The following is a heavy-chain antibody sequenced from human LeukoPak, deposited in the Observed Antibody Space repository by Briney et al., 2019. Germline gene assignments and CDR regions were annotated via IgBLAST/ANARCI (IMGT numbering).Heavy chain of an antibody. D-gene: IGHD5-18*01. CDR3: SKLNSYGDY. J-gene: IGHJ4*02. CDR1: GFTFSSFA. Sequence: GGSLRLSCAASGFTFSSFAVSWVRQAPGKGLEWVSSISGSGGATYYADSVKGRFTISRDNSKNMVYLQMDSLRAEDTATYYCSKLNSYGDYWGQGTLVTISS. CDR2: ISGSGGAT. V-gene: IGHV3-23*01.